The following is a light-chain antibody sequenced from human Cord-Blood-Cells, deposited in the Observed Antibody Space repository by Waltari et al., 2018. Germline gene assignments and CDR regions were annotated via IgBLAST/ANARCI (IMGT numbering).Light chain of an antibody. Sequence: DIVMTQSRDSLAVFLGERATINCKSRQSVLYSSNNKNYLAWYQQKPGQPPKLLIYWASTRESGVPDRFSGSGSGTDFTLTISSLQAEDVAVYYCQQYYSTPFTFGPGTKVDIK. CDR3: QQYYSTPFT. CDR2: WAS. V-gene: IGKV4-1*01. CDR1: QSVLYSSNNKNY. J-gene: IGKJ3*01.